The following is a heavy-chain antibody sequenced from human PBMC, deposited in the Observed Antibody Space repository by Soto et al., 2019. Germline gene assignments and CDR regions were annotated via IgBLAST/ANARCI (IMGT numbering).Heavy chain of an antibody. V-gene: IGHV1-2*02. CDR3: ARLMHYSHSGGSCHSGFDM. J-gene: IGHJ3*02. CDR1: GYTFTDYF. CDR2: INPYSGGA. Sequence: QVQLVQSGAEVKKPGASVKVSCEASGYTFTDYFIHWVRQAPGQGLEWIGWINPYSGGADLSQKFQGRVTMTRDTSISTAYMEVSSLGSDDTAVFYCARLMHYSHSGGSCHSGFDMWGQGTLVTVSS. D-gene: IGHD2-21*01.